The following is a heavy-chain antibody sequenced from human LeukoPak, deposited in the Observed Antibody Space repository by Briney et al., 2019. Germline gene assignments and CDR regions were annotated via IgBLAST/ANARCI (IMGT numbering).Heavy chain of an antibody. V-gene: IGHV3-48*01. Sequence: QPGGSLRLSCAASGFTFSSSTMNWVRQTPGKGLEWLSYISGSSTTIYYAASVKGRFTVSRDNARNSVYLQVNSLRAEDTAVYYCAREGISWDFDYWGQGTLVTVSS. CDR3: AREGISWDFDY. D-gene: IGHD6-13*01. J-gene: IGHJ4*02. CDR1: GFTFSSST. CDR2: ISGSSTTI.